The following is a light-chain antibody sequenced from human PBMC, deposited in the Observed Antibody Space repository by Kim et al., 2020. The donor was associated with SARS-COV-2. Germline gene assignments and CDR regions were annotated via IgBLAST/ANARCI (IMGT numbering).Light chain of an antibody. CDR1: QDISRY. CDR3: QQTSSAPRT. Sequence: DIQMTQSPSSLSASVGDRVTITCRASQDISRYLNWYQQKPGKAPKLLIYTASSLQSGVPSRFTGSRSETDFTLTITSLQPEDFATYYCQQTSSAPRTFGQGTKVDIK. J-gene: IGKJ1*01. V-gene: IGKV1-39*01. CDR2: TAS.